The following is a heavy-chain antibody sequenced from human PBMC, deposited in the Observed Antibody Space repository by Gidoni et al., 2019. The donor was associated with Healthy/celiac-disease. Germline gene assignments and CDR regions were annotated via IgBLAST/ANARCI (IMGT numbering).Heavy chain of an antibody. V-gene: IGHV3-33*01. J-gene: IGHJ4*02. CDR1: GFTFSSYG. CDR3: ARDLWHYYDSSALGV. D-gene: IGHD3-22*01. Sequence: QVQLVESGGGVVQPGRSLRLSCAAPGFTFSSYGMHWVRQAPGKGLEWVAVRWYDGSNKYYADSVKGRFTISRDNSKNTLYLQMNSLRAEDTAVYYCARDLWHYYDSSALGVWGQGTLVTVSS. CDR2: RWYDGSNK.